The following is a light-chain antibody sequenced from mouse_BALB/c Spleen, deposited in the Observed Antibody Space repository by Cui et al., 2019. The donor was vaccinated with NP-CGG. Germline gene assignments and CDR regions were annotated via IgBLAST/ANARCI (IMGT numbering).Light chain of an antibody. CDR3: ALWYSNHWV. CDR1: TGAVTTSNY. J-gene: IGLJ1*01. Sequence: QAAVATESALTTSPGETVTLTCRSSTGAVTTSNYANWVQEKPDHLFTGLIGGTNNRAPGVPARFSGSLIGDKAALTITGAQTEDEAIYFCALWYSNHWVFGGGTKLTVL. CDR2: GTN. V-gene: IGLV1*01.